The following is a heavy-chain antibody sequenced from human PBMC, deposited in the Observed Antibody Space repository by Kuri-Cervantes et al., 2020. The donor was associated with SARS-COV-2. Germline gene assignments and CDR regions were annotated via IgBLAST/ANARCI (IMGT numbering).Heavy chain of an antibody. CDR3: ARDSGSIPGTGNNHFDY. Sequence: GESLKISCAASGFTFSSYGMHWVRQAPGKGLEWVAVISYDGSNKYYADSVKGRFTISRDNSKNTLYLQMNSLRAEDTAVYYCARDSGSIPGTGNNHFDYWGQGTLVTVSS. J-gene: IGHJ4*02. V-gene: IGHV3-30*03. CDR1: GFTFSSYG. D-gene: IGHD1-1*01. CDR2: ISYDGSNK.